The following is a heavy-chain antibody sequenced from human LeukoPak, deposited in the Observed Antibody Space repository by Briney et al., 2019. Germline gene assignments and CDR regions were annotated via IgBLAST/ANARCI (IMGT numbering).Heavy chain of an antibody. CDR2: IYYSGST. V-gene: IGHV4-39*01. J-gene: IGHJ5*02. Sequence: SETLSLTCTLSGGSISSSSYYWGWIRQPPGKGLEWIGSIYYSGSTYYNPSLKSRVTISAYTSKNQFSLKLSSVTAADTAVYYCARHQGSPPDGWFDAWGEGTLVTVYS. CDR1: GGSISSSSYY. CDR3: ARHQGSPPDGWFDA.